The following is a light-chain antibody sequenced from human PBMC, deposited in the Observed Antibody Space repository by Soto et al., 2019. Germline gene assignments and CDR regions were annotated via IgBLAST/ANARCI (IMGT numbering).Light chain of an antibody. Sequence: DIVMTQSPLSLPVTPGEPASISCRSSQSLLHSNGYSYYVAWYQQKPGQAPRLLIYGESRRATGIPDRFSGSGSGTDFTLTISSLEPEDFAVYYCQQRSNWTWTFGQGTKVDIK. J-gene: IGKJ1*01. CDR3: QQRSNWTWT. V-gene: IGKV3D-20*02. CDR2: GES. CDR1: QSLLHSNGYSYY.